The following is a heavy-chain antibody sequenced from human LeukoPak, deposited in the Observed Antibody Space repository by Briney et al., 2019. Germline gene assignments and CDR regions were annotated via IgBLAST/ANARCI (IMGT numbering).Heavy chain of an antibody. D-gene: IGHD3-22*01. CDR2: IYSGGST. V-gene: IGHV3-53*01. CDR3: HLSRVTMMRSDY. J-gene: IGHJ4*02. Sequence: PGGSLRLSCAASGFTVSSNYMSWVRQAPGKGLEWVSVIYSGGSTYYADSVKGRFTISRDNSKNTLYLQMNSPRAEDTAVYYCHLSRVTMMRSDYWGQGTLVTVSS. CDR1: GFTVSSNY.